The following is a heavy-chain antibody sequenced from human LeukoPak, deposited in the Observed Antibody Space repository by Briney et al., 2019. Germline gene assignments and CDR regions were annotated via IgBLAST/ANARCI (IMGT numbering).Heavy chain of an antibody. CDR3: AKDGDYGSGSPYYMDV. V-gene: IGHV1-18*01. CDR1: GYTFTSYG. D-gene: IGHD3-10*01. J-gene: IGHJ6*03. CDR2: ISAYNGNT. Sequence: ASVKVSCKASGYTFTSYGISWVRQAPGQGLEWMGWISAYNGNTNYAQKLQGRVTMTTDASTSTAYMELRSLRSEDTAVYYCAKDGDYGSGSPYYMDVWGKGTTVTVSS.